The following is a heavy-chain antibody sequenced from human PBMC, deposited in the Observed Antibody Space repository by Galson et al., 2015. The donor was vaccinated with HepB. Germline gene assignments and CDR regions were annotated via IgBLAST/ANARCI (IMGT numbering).Heavy chain of an antibody. CDR2: IIPVFNVT. Sequence: SVKVSCKASGGTFNSYIINWVRQTPGQGLEWMGRIIPVFNVTSYAQKFKGRVTMTADRPTSTGYMELSSLRSDDTALYYCATPLTRDEFGYWGQGPLVTVSS. V-gene: IGHV1-69*02. CDR3: ATPLTRDEFGY. J-gene: IGHJ4*02. CDR1: GGTFNSYI.